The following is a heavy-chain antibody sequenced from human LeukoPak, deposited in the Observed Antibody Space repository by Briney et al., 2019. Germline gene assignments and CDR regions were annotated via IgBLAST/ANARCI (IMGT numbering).Heavy chain of an antibody. Sequence: GASVKVSCKASEYTFTSYYMHWVRQAPGQGLEWVGWINPNSGGTNYAQKFQGRVTMTRDTSISTAYMELSRLRSDDTAVYYCARELTMVRGDDFDYWGQGTLVTVSS. CDR2: INPNSGGT. CDR3: ARELTMVRGDDFDY. V-gene: IGHV1-2*02. CDR1: EYTFTSYY. D-gene: IGHD3-10*01. J-gene: IGHJ4*02.